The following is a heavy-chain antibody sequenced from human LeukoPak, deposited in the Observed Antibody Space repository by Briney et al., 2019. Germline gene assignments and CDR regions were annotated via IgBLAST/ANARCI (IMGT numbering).Heavy chain of an antibody. V-gene: IGHV1-2*02. Sequence: ASVKVSFKASVYTFTVYYMHWVRQAPGQGLEWMGWINPNSCGTNYAQKFQGRDTMTRDTSISPAYLELRRLSSDRAAGYSVASARITIVFDCWGQGTLVTVSS. CDR2: INPNSCGT. CDR1: VYTFTVYY. J-gene: IGHJ4*02. CDR3: ASARITIVFDC. D-gene: IGHD3-3*01.